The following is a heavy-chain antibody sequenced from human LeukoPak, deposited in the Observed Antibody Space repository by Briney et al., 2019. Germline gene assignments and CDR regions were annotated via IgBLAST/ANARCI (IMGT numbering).Heavy chain of an antibody. D-gene: IGHD3-10*01. J-gene: IGHJ5*02. CDR3: ARGRGYYGSGSYNWFDP. CDR1: GYTFTGYY. V-gene: IGHV1-2*02. Sequence: ASVKVSCKASGYTFTGYYMHWVRQAPGQGLEWMGWINPNSGGTNYAQKFQGRVTMTRDTSISTAYMELSRLRSDDTAVYYCARGRGYYGSGSYNWFDPWGQGTLVTVSS. CDR2: INPNSGGT.